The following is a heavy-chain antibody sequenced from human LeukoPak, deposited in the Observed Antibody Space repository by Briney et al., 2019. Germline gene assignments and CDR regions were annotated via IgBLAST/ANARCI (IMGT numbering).Heavy chain of an antibody. CDR1: GGSISSSSYY. CDR3: ARLSQYSYGLY. CDR2: IYYSGST. V-gene: IGHV4-39*01. J-gene: IGHJ4*02. D-gene: IGHD5-18*01. Sequence: SETLSLTCTVSGGSISSSSYYWGWIRQPPGKGLEWIGSIYYSGSTYYNPSLKSRVTISVDTSKNQFSLKLSSVTAADTAVCYCARLSQYSYGLYWGQGTLVTVSS.